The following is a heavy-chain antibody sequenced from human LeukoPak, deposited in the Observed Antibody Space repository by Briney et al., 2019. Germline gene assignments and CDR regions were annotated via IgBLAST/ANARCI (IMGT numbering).Heavy chain of an antibody. CDR3: AKRYSSGWYYFDY. Sequence: PGGSLRLSCSASGFTFSSYAIHWVRQAPGKGLQYVSAISSNGGSTYYADSLKGRFTISRDNSKNTLYLEMNSLRVEDTAVYYCAKRYSSGWYYFDYWGQGTLVTVSS. V-gene: IGHV3-64*04. D-gene: IGHD6-19*01. CDR2: ISSNGGST. CDR1: GFTFSSYA. J-gene: IGHJ4*02.